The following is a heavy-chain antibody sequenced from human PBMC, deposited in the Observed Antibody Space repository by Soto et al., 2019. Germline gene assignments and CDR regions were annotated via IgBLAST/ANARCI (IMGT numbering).Heavy chain of an antibody. CDR2: IMPIFRTP. D-gene: IGHD3-3*02. Sequence: QVQLVQSGAEVKKPGSSVKVSCKASGGTFSSSAFSWVRQAPGQGLEWMGGIMPIFRTPDYAQKFQGRVTITADETTSTAYMELSSLTSEDTGVYYCARDKDRQQLGGNYYYIMDVWGQGTTVIVSS. CDR3: ARDKDRQQLGGNYYYIMDV. J-gene: IGHJ6*02. V-gene: IGHV1-69*12. CDR1: GGTFSSSA.